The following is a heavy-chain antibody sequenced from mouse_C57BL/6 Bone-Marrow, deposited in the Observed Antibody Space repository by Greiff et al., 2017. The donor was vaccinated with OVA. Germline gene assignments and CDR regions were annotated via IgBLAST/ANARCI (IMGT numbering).Heavy chain of an antibody. CDR3: TSYYYGSSLFDY. J-gene: IGHJ2*01. D-gene: IGHD1-1*01. CDR2: IRLKSDNYAT. V-gene: IGHV6-3*01. CDR1: GFTFSNYW. Sequence: DVMLVESGGGLVQPGGSMKLSCVASGFTFSNYWMNWVRQSPEKGLEWVAQIRLKSDNYATHYAESVKGRFTISRDDSKSSVYLQMNNLRAEDTGIYYCTSYYYGSSLFDYWGQGTTLTVSS.